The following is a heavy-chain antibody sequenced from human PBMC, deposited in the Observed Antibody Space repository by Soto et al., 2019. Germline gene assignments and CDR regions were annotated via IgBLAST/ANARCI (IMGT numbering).Heavy chain of an antibody. Sequence: SGPTLVNPTQTLTLTCTFSGFSLSTSGMCVSWIRQPPGKALEWLARIDWDDDKYYSTSLKTRLTISKDTSKNQVVLTMTNMDPVDTATYYCARIRVAAAGYYFDYWGQGTLVTVSS. CDR3: ARIRVAAAGYYFDY. CDR2: IDWDDDK. D-gene: IGHD6-13*01. CDR1: GFSLSTSGMC. V-gene: IGHV2-70*11. J-gene: IGHJ4*02.